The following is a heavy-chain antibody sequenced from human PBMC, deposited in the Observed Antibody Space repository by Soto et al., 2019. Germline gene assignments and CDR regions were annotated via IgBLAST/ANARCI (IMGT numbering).Heavy chain of an antibody. Sequence: QVQLVESGGGVVQPGRSLRLSCAASGFTFSSYAMHWVRQAPGKGLEWVAVISYDGSNKYYADSVKGRFTISRDNSKNTLYLQMNSLRAEDTAVYYCAREESNVDTAIPWGQGTLVTVSS. J-gene: IGHJ4*02. CDR2: ISYDGSNK. D-gene: IGHD5-18*01. V-gene: IGHV3-30-3*01. CDR1: GFTFSSYA. CDR3: AREESNVDTAIP.